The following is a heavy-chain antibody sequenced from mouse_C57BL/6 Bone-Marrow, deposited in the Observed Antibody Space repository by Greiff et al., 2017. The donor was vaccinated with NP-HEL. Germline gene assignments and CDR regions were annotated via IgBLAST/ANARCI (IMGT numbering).Heavy chain of an antibody. CDR1: GYTFTSYW. V-gene: IGHV1-64*01. J-gene: IGHJ4*01. CDR3: ARRRNYDYFRDY. CDR2: IHPNSGST. Sequence: VQLQQPGAELVKPGASVKLSCKASGYTFTSYWMHWVKQRPGHGLEWIGMIHPNSGSTNYNEKFKSKATLTVDKSSSTAYMQLSSLTSEDSAVYYCARRRNYDYFRDYWGQGTSVTVAS. D-gene: IGHD2-4*01.